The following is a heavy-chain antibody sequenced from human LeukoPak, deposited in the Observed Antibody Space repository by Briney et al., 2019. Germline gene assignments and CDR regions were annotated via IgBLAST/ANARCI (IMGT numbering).Heavy chain of an antibody. D-gene: IGHD3-22*01. J-gene: IGHJ4*02. CDR1: GFTFSSYG. V-gene: IGHV3-30*19. CDR2: IWYDGSNK. CDR3: ARGSRGVYYDSSGLIDY. Sequence: GGSLRLSCAASGFTFSSYGMHWVRQAPGKGLEWVAVIWYDGSNKYYADSVKGRFTISRDNSKNTLYLQMNSLRAEDTAVYYCARGSRGVYYDSSGLIDYWGQGTLVTVSS.